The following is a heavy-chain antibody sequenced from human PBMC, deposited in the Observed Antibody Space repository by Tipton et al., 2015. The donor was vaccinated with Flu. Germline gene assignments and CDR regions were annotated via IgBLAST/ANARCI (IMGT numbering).Heavy chain of an antibody. CDR3: AREFSYDSSGFYYYY. CDR1: GGTFSNYA. CDR2: ITPLFGTT. D-gene: IGHD3-22*01. Sequence: QLVQPGAEVKKPGSSVKVSCKASGGTFSNYAISWVRQAPGQGLEWMGGITPLFGTTNYAQKFQGRVTITADESTSTAYMELGSLRSEDTAVYYCAREFSYDSSGFYYYYWGQGTLVTVSS. V-gene: IGHV1-69*01. J-gene: IGHJ4*02.